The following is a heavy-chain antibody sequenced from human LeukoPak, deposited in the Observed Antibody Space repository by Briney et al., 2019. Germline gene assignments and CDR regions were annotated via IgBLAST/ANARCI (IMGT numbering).Heavy chain of an antibody. V-gene: IGHV3-53*04. J-gene: IGHJ6*02. CDR2: IYSGDSGVST. CDR3: ARSAARLRYYYAMDV. D-gene: IGHD6-6*01. Sequence: GGSLRLSCAASGFTFSYAWMSWVRQAPGKGLEWVSVIYSGDSGVSTYYADSVKGRFTISRHNSKNTLYLQMSSLRAEDTAVYFCARSAARLRYYYAMDVWGQGTTVTVCS. CDR1: GFTFSYAW.